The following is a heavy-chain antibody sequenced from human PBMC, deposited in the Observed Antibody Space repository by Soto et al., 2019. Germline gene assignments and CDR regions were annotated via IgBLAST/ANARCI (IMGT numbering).Heavy chain of an antibody. CDR3: ARDGVGPFDY. CDR1: GGSFSGYY. CDR2: MYYSGNT. V-gene: IGHV4-34*10. Sequence: PSETLSLTCAVYGGSFSGYYWSWIRQPPGKELEWIGLMYYSGNTNYNPSLKSRVAMAVDTSKNQFSLTLSSVTAADAAVYYCARDGVGPFDYWGQGTLVTVSS. D-gene: IGHD3-3*01. J-gene: IGHJ4*02.